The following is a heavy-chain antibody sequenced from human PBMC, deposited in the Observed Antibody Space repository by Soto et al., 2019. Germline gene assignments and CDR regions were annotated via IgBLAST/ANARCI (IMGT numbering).Heavy chain of an antibody. V-gene: IGHV4-4*02. J-gene: IGHJ4*02. Sequence: QVQLQESGPGLVKPSGTLSLTCDVSGGSITNTNWWSWVRQAPGKGLEWIGEIYYSGTTKYNPSLKSRVTISVDKSKKQVSLNLMSVTAADTAMYYCAITNYGKCGCLDSWGQGTLVTVSS. CDR3: AITNYGKCGCLDS. CDR2: IYYSGTT. D-gene: IGHD3-10*01. CDR1: GGSITNTNW.